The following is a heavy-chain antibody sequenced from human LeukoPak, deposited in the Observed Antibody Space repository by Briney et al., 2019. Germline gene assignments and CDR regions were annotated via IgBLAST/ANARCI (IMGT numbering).Heavy chain of an antibody. Sequence: SVTLSLTCAVYGGFFSPHYWSCLRQPPGRGLEWIGELDHRGFTNYTPTLKSRVTISVDTSNNQFSLRLTSVTAADTAVYYCASGQTYPDYWGQGTLVTVSS. J-gene: IGHJ4*02. CDR3: ASGQTYPDY. V-gene: IGHV4-34*01. CDR1: GGFFSPHY. CDR2: LDHRGFT.